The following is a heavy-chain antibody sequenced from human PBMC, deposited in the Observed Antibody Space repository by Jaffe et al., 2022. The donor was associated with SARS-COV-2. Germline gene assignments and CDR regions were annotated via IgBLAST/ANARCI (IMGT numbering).Heavy chain of an antibody. Sequence: QVQLVQSGAEVKKPGASVKVSCKASGYTFTGYYMHWVRQAPGQGLEWMGWINPNSGGTNYAQKFQGRVTMTRDTSISTAYMELSRLRSDDTAVYYCARGGILEWSHYYYGMDVWGQGTTVTVSS. V-gene: IGHV1-2*02. CDR1: GYTFTGYY. CDR2: INPNSGGT. J-gene: IGHJ6*02. CDR3: ARGGILEWSHYYYGMDV. D-gene: IGHD3-3*01.